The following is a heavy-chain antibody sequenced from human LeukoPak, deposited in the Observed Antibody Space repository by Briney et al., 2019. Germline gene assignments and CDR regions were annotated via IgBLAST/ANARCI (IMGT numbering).Heavy chain of an antibody. CDR3: ARDNPLLRFLEWSL. V-gene: IGHV3-7*01. CDR2: IKQDGSEK. CDR1: GFTFSSYW. J-gene: IGHJ4*02. Sequence: GGSLRLSRAASGFTFSSYWMSWVRQAPGKGLERVANIKQDGSEKYYVDSVKGRFTISRDNAKNSLYLQMNSLRAEDTAVYYCARDNPLLRFLEWSLWGQGTLVTVSS. D-gene: IGHD3-3*01.